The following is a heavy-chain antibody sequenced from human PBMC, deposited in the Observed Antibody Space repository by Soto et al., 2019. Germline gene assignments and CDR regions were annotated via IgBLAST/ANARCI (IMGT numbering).Heavy chain of an antibody. CDR3: ARQGDILTGYYPMKTWFDP. CDR2: IDPSDSYT. Sequence: GESLKISCKGSGYSFTSYWISWVRQMPGKGLDWMGRIDPSDSYTNYSPSFQGHVTISADKSISTAYLQWSSLKASDTAMYYCARQGDILTGYYPMKTWFDPWGQGTLVTVSS. CDR1: GYSFTSYW. D-gene: IGHD3-9*01. V-gene: IGHV5-10-1*01. J-gene: IGHJ5*02.